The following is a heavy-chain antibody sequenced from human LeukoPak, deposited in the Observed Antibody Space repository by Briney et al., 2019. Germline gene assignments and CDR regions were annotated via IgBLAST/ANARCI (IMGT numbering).Heavy chain of an antibody. J-gene: IGHJ4*02. V-gene: IGHV3-48*02. CDR1: GFTFDDYG. D-gene: IGHD3-22*01. Sequence: GGSLRLSCAASGFTFDDYGMSWVRQAPGKGLEWVSYISSSSNTIYYADSVKGRFTISRDNAKNSLYLQMNSLRDEDTAVYYCASLPYDSSGYSTDYWGQGTLVTVSS. CDR3: ASLPYDSSGYSTDY. CDR2: ISSSSNTI.